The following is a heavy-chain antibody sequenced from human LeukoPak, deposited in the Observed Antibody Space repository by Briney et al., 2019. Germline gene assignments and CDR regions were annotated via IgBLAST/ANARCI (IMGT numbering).Heavy chain of an antibody. Sequence: SETLSLICSVSGGSISGYFWSWIRQPAGKGLEWIGRFYTSGDAYYKPSLRSRVTISVDTSKNQFSLKLSSVTAADTAVYYCASGIAAAGDWFDPWGQGTLVTVSS. V-gene: IGHV4-4*07. CDR1: GGSISGYF. CDR2: FYTSGDA. CDR3: ASGIAAAGDWFDP. J-gene: IGHJ5*02. D-gene: IGHD6-13*01.